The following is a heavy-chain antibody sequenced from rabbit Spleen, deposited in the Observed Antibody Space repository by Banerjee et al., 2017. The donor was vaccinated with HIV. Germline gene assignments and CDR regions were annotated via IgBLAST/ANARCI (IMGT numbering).Heavy chain of an antibody. J-gene: IGHJ4*01. V-gene: IGHV1S40*01. Sequence: QSLEESGGDLVKPEGSLTLTCTASGFSFSSSYWMCWVRQAPGKGLEWIGCIYPPNGGTYYANWAKGRFTITISTTSSTVTLQLTSLTAADTATYFCARDLDGVIGWNFGWWGQGTLVTVS. CDR1: GFSFSSSYW. CDR2: IYPPNGGT. CDR3: ARDLDGVIGWNFGW. D-gene: IGHD1-1*01.